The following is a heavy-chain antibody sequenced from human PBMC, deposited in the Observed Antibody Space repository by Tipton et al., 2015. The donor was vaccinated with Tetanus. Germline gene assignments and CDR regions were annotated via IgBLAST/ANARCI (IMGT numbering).Heavy chain of an antibody. D-gene: IGHD3-22*01. Sequence: QSGPEVKKPGASVKVSCKASGYTFTSYGISWVRQAPGQGLEWMGWISAYNGNTNYAQKLQGRVTMTTDTSTSTAYMELRSLRSDDTAVYYCARDAEISYYYDSSATDYWGQGTLVTVSS. J-gene: IGHJ4*02. V-gene: IGHV1-18*01. CDR2: ISAYNGNT. CDR3: ARDAEISYYYDSSATDY. CDR1: GYTFTSYG.